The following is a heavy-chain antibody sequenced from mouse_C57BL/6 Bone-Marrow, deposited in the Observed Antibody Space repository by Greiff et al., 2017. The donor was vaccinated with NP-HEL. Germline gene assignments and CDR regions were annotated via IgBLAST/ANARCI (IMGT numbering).Heavy chain of an antibody. V-gene: IGHV1-50*01. Sequence: VQLQQPGAELVKPGASVKLSCKASGYTFTSYWMQWVKQRPGQGLEWIGEFDPSDSYTNYNQKFKGKATLTVDTSSSTAYMQLSSLTSEDSAVYYCARGYDGYFAWFAYWGQGTLVTVSA. CDR1: GYTFTSYW. CDR2: FDPSDSYT. CDR3: ARGYDGYFAWFAY. D-gene: IGHD2-3*01. J-gene: IGHJ3*01.